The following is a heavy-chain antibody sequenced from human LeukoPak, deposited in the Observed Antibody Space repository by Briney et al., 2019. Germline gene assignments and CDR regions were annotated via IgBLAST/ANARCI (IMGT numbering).Heavy chain of an antibody. D-gene: IGHD5-24*01. CDR2: IYYSGST. J-gene: IGHJ5*02. CDR1: GGSISSSSYY. V-gene: IGHV4-39*07. Sequence: SETLSLTCTVSGGSISSSSYYWGWIRQPPGKGLEWIGSIYYSGSTYYNPSLESRVTISVDTSKNQFSLKLSSVTAADTAVYYCARDQRQEGWFDPWGQGTLVTVSS. CDR3: ARDQRQEGWFDP.